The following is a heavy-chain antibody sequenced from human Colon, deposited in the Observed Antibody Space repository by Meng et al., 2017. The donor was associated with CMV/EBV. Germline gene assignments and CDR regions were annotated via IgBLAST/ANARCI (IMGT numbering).Heavy chain of an antibody. J-gene: IGHJ6*02. Sequence: GGSLRLSCAASGFTVSSNYMSWVRQAPGKGLEWVSVIYSGGSTYYADSVKGRFTISRDNSNNTVDLQLNSLRAEDTAVYYCSLRKVVVPAPKKSWPYYYGMDVWGQGTTVTVSS. D-gene: IGHD2-2*01. CDR3: SLRKVVVPAPKKSWPYYYGMDV. CDR1: GFTVSSNY. V-gene: IGHV3-53*01. CDR2: IYSGGST.